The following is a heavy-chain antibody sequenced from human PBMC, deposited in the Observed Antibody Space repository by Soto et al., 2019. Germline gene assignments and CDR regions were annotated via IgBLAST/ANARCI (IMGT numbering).Heavy chain of an antibody. CDR2: ISSNGGST. CDR1: GFTFSSYA. CDR3: VLRFDVLLWFGDL. Sequence: GGSLRLSCSASGFTFSSYAMHWVRQAPGKGLEYVSAISSNGGSTYYADSVKGRFTISRDNSKNTLYLQMSSLRAEDMAVYYCVLRFDVLLWFGDLWGQGTLVTVSS. V-gene: IGHV3-64D*08. D-gene: IGHD3-10*01. J-gene: IGHJ5*02.